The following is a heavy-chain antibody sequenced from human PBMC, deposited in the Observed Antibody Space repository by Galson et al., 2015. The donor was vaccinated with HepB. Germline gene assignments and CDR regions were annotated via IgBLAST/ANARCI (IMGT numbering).Heavy chain of an antibody. CDR1: GFTVSSNY. Sequence: SLRLSCAASGFTVSSNYMSWVRQAPGKGLEWVSVIYSGGSTYYAGSVKGRFTISRDNSKNTLYLQMNSLRAEDTAVYYCASQRGGSYYWYFDLWGRGTLVTVSS. CDR2: IYSGGST. CDR3: ASQRGGSYYWYFDL. V-gene: IGHV3-66*04. J-gene: IGHJ2*01. D-gene: IGHD1-26*01.